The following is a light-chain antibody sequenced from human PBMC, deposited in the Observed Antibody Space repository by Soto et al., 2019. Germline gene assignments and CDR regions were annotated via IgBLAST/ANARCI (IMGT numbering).Light chain of an antibody. Sequence: DIQMTQSPSTLSASVGDRVTITCRASQSIGSWLAWYQQKPGKVPKLLIYKASSLESGVPSRFSGSGSGTEFTFTISSLQPDDLATYYCQQYNSYPMTFGHGTNGEIK. CDR3: QQYNSYPMT. CDR1: QSIGSW. CDR2: KAS. J-gene: IGKJ1*01. V-gene: IGKV1-5*03.